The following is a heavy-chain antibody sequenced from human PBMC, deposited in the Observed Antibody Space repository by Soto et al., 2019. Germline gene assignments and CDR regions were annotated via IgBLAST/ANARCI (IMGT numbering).Heavy chain of an antibody. CDR2: VNPNRGTA. CDR1: GYAFTNYN. J-gene: IGHJ4*02. V-gene: IGHV1-46*01. Sequence: QVQLVQSGAEARKPGASVTVSCKASGYAFTNYNIHWVRLAPGQGLQWMGEVNPNRGTAGYAEAFQGRVTMTRDPSTRTVYMVLTSLTPEDTAIYYCARIASPGKTFCDYWGQGTLVTVSS. CDR3: ARIASPGKTFCDY. D-gene: IGHD3-22*01.